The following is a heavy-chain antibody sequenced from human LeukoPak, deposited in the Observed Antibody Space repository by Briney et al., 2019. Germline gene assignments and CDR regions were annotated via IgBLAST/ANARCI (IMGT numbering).Heavy chain of an antibody. J-gene: IGHJ4*02. V-gene: IGHV1-69*13. CDR3: ARGYYDSSGYSSLFDY. CDR2: IIPIFGTS. D-gene: IGHD3-22*01. Sequence: GASVKVSCKASGGTFNNYAISWVRQAPGQGLEWMGGIIPIFGTSNYAQKFQGRVTITADESTSTAYMELSSLRSDDTAVYYCARGYYDSSGYSSLFDYWGQGTLSPSPQ. CDR1: GGTFNNYA.